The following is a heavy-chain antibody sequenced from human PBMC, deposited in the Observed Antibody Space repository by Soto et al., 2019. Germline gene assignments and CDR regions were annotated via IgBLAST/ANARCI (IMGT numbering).Heavy chain of an antibody. CDR1: GESFSGHY. Sequence: QVQLQQWGTRLLKPSETLSLTCAVFGESFSGHYWSWIRQTPGKGLEWIGEIEHGGSTNYNPSLKSRDRMSVDTTRKQFSLRLNSLIAAHTAVYYCARAPMVRGVPLDFDYWGQGTLVTVSS. J-gene: IGHJ4*02. CDR3: ARAPMVRGVPLDFDY. CDR2: IEHGGST. V-gene: IGHV4-34*02. D-gene: IGHD3-10*01.